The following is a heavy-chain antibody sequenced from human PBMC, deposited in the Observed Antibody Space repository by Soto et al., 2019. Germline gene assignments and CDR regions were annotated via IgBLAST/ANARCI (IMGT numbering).Heavy chain of an antibody. J-gene: IGHJ6*02. V-gene: IGHV3-21*03. CDR1: GFTFSSYS. Sequence: VGSLRLSCAASGFTFSSYSMNWVSQARGKGLEWVSSISSSSSYIYYADSVKGRFTISRDNAKNSLYLQMNSLRAEDTAVYYCARDQGGYDFIDYYYGMDVWGQGTTVTVSS. CDR3: ARDQGGYDFIDYYYGMDV. D-gene: IGHD5-12*01. CDR2: ISSSSSYI.